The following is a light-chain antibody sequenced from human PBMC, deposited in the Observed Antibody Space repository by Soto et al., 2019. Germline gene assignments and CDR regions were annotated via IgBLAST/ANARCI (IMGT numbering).Light chain of an antibody. CDR1: QSVSSN. Sequence: EIEMTHSPATLSVSPWERATLSCRASQSVSSNLAWYQQKPGQAPRLLIYGASTRATGIPARFSGSGSGTEFTLTISSLQSEDFAVYYCQQYNNWPPWTFGQGTKVDIK. V-gene: IGKV3-15*01. CDR2: GAS. CDR3: QQYNNWPPWT. J-gene: IGKJ1*01.